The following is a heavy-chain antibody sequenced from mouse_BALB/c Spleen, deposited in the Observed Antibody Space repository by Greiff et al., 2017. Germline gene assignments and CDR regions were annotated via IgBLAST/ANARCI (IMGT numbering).Heavy chain of an antibody. CDR2: INSNGGST. J-gene: IGHJ2*01. D-gene: IGHD1-1*01. CDR1: GFTFSSYG. Sequence: EVQVVESGGGLVQPGGSLKLSCAASGFTFSSYGMSWVRQTPDKRLELVATINSNGGSTYYPDSVKGRFTISRDNAKNTLYLQMSSLKSEDTAMYYCARLLLLRYYFDYWGQGTTLTVSS. V-gene: IGHV5-6-3*01. CDR3: ARLLLLRYYFDY.